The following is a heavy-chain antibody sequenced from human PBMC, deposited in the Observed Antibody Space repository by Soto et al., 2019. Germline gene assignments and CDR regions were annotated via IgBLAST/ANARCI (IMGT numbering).Heavy chain of an antibody. Sequence: QVQLVQSGAEVKKPGSSVNVSCKDSGGTFSTYRMLWVRQAPGQGLEWMGRIIPMLGIRNYAQRFQDRVTITADKSTATAHMELSSLRSEDTALYFCTIGSWSGEVFDIWGQGTMVTFPS. J-gene: IGHJ3*02. D-gene: IGHD2-21*01. CDR3: TIGSWSGEVFDI. CDR1: GGTFSTYR. CDR2: IIPMLGIR. V-gene: IGHV1-69*02.